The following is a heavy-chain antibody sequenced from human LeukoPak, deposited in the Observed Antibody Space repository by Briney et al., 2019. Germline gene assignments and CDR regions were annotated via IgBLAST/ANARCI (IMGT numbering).Heavy chain of an antibody. CDR3: ARDSGGDFDY. CDR1: GFIFTNYF. V-gene: IGHV3-48*01. J-gene: IGHJ4*02. D-gene: IGHD3-10*01. CDR2: ISSGSRTI. Sequence: PGGSLRLSCAASGFIFTNYFMSWVRQAPGKGLEWVSYISSGSRTIYYADSVKGRFTISRDNAKNSLYLQMNSLRAEDTAVYYCARDSGGDFDYWGQGTLVTVSS.